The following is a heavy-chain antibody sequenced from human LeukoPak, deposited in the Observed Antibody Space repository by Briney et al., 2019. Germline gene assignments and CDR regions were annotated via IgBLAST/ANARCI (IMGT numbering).Heavy chain of an antibody. V-gene: IGHV4-59*01. CDR1: GGSISSYY. J-gene: IGHJ4*02. Sequence: SETLSLTCTVSGGSISSYYWSWIRQPPGKGLEWIANIYHTGSTNYNPSLSSRVTISIDTAKNQFSLKLTSVTAADTAVYYCARRGRNSSGWQDYLWGQGTLVTASS. CDR3: ARRGRNSSGWQDYL. D-gene: IGHD6-25*01. CDR2: IYHTGST.